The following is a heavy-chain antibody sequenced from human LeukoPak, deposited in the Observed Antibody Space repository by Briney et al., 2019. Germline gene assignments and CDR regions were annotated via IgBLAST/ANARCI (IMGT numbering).Heavy chain of an antibody. CDR2: MNPNSGKT. D-gene: IGHD3-22*01. V-gene: IGHV1-8*02. CDR3: ARDRTNDSSGYSI. Sequence: ASVKVSCKASGYTFTGYYMHWVRQAPGQGLEWMGWMNPNSGKTGYAQKFQGRVTMTRNTSTSTAYMGLRSLRSDDTAVYYCARDRTNDSSGYSIWGQGTMVTVSS. J-gene: IGHJ3*02. CDR1: GYTFTGYY.